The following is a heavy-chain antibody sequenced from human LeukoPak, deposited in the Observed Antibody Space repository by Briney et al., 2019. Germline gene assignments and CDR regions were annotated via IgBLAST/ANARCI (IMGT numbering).Heavy chain of an antibody. Sequence: SQTLSLTCAISGDSVSSNSAAWNWIRQSPSRGLEWLGRTYYRSKWYNDYAVSVKSRITINPDTSKNQFSLQLNSVTPEDTAVYYCARDMQSSSSNAKAFDYWGQGTLVTVSS. CDR3: ARDMQSSSSNAKAFDY. CDR2: TYYRSKWYN. J-gene: IGHJ4*02. CDR1: GDSVSSNSAA. D-gene: IGHD6-6*01. V-gene: IGHV6-1*01.